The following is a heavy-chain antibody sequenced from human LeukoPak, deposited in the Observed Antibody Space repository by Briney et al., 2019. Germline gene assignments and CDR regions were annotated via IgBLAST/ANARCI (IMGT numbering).Heavy chain of an antibody. V-gene: IGHV4-39*07. D-gene: IGHD3-22*01. CDR2: IYYSGST. CDR1: GGSISSSSYY. CDR3: ARDRTITMIVVGDWYFDL. Sequence: SETLSLTCTVSGGSISSSSYYWGWIRQPPGNGLEWIGSIYYSGSTYYNPSLKSRVTISVDTSKNQFSLKLSSATAADTAVYYCARDRTITMIVVGDWYFDLWGRGTLVTVSS. J-gene: IGHJ2*01.